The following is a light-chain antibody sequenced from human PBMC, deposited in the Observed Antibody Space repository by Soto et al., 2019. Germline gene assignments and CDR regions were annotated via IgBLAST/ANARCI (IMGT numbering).Light chain of an antibody. J-gene: IGKJ4*01. CDR2: GAS. CDR3: QHYGSSPQVT. Sequence: EIVLTQSPGTLSLSPGERATLSCRASQSVSSSYLAWYQHKPGQAPRLLIYGASNRATGFPDRFSGSGSGIDFTLTISRLEPEDFAVYYCQHYGSSPQVTFGGGTKVEIK. V-gene: IGKV3-20*01. CDR1: QSVSSSY.